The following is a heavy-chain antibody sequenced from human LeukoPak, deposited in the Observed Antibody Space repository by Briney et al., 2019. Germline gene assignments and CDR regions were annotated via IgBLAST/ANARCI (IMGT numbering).Heavy chain of an antibody. J-gene: IGHJ4*02. V-gene: IGHV4-59*12. CDR2: IYYSGST. CDR1: GGSISSYY. D-gene: IGHD3-22*01. CDR3: ASNTMIVAPFDY. Sequence: SETLSLTCTVSGGSISSYYWSWIRQPPGKGLEWIGYIYYSGSTNYNPSLKSRVTISVDTSKNQFSLKLSSVTAADTAVYYCASNTMIVAPFDYWGQGTLVTVSS.